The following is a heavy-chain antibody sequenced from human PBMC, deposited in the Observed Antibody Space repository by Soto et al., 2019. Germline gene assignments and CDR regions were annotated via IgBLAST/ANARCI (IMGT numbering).Heavy chain of an antibody. Sequence: VASVKVSCKASGYTFTTYGISWVRQAPGQGLEWMGWISPYNGTTKYAEKFQGEMTMTTDTATSTAYMDLRSLRSADTAVYYCASDGERDTGLNFYYYLHGMDAWGQGTRVTVSS. D-gene: IGHD1-1*01. CDR3: ASDGERDTGLNFYYYLHGMDA. V-gene: IGHV1-18*04. J-gene: IGHJ6*02. CDR2: ISPYNGTT. CDR1: GYTFTTYG.